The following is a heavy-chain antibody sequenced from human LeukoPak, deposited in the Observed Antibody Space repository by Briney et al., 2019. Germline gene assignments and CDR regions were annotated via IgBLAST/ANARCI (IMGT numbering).Heavy chain of an antibody. V-gene: IGHV3-48*04. J-gene: IGHJ4*02. D-gene: IGHD5-12*01. CDR3: ARVRGGYEPYSDY. CDR1: GFTFSSCG. CDR2: ISSSGSTI. Sequence: PGGTLRLSCAASGFTFSSCGMSWVRQAPGKGLEWVSYISSSGSTIYYADSVKGRFTISRDNAKNSLYLQMNSLRAEDTAVYYCARVRGGYEPYSDYWGQGTLVTVSS.